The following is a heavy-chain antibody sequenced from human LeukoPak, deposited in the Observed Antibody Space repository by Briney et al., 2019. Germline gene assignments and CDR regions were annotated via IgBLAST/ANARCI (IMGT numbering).Heavy chain of an antibody. Sequence: GWSLRLSCAASGFTFDDYGMSWVRQAPGKGLEWVSGINWSGGSTGYADSVKGRFTISRDNAKNSLYLQMNSLSAEDTALYYCARGEYNYYDSSAYYYYFDCWGQGTLVTVSS. CDR1: GFTFDDYG. D-gene: IGHD3-22*01. CDR2: INWSGGST. CDR3: ARGEYNYYDSSAYYYYFDC. V-gene: IGHV3-20*04. J-gene: IGHJ4*02.